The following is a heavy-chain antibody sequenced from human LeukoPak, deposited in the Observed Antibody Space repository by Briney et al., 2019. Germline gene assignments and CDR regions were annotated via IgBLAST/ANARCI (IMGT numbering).Heavy chain of an antibody. CDR3: SKEAYYYDSSGYSNWFDP. CDR2: IWYDGSNK. CDR1: GFTFRCYG. V-gene: IGHV3-33*06. Sequence: PGRSLRLSCAASGFTFRCYGMHWVRQAPGKGLEWVAVIWYDGSNKYYADSVKGRFTISRDNSKNTLYLQMNSLRAEDTAVYYCSKEAYYYDSSGYSNWFDPWGQGTLVTVSS. D-gene: IGHD3-22*01. J-gene: IGHJ5*02.